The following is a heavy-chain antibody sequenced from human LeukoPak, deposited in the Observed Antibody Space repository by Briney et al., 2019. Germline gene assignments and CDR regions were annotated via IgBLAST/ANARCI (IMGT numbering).Heavy chain of an antibody. CDR2: ISGSGGST. D-gene: IGHD3-9*01. J-gene: IGHJ4*02. CDR3: AKGVEYYDILFDY. V-gene: IGHV3-23*01. CDR1: GFTFSTYF. Sequence: PGGSLRLSCAGSGFTFSTYFMSWVRQAPGKGLEWVSAISGSGGSTYYADSVKGRFTISRDNSKNTLYLQMNSLRAEDTAVYYCAKGVEYYDILFDYWGQGTLVTVSS.